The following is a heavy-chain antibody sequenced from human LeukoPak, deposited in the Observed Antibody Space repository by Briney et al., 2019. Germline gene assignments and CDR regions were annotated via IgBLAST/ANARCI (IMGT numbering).Heavy chain of an antibody. CDR1: GGTFSSYA. CDR3: ARQPSGSYDAFDY. CDR2: IIPIFGTA. D-gene: IGHD3-10*01. V-gene: IGHV1-69*13. Sequence: SVKVSCKASGGTFSSYAISWVGQAPGQGLEWMGGIIPIFGTANYAQKFQGRVTITADESTSTAYMELSSLRSEDTAVYYCARQPSGSYDAFDYWGQGTLVTVSS. J-gene: IGHJ4*02.